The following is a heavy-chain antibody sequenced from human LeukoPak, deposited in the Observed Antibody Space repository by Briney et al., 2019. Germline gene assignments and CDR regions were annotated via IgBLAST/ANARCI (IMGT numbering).Heavy chain of an antibody. D-gene: IGHD5-24*01. J-gene: IGHJ4*02. Sequence: GGSLRLSCAASGFTFSSYEMNWVRQAPGKGLEWVSYISSSGSTIYYADSVKGRFTISRDNSKNTLYLQMNSLRAEDTAVYYCARNVVEDGYNLDYWGQGTLVTVSS. CDR2: ISSSGSTI. CDR1: GFTFSSYE. CDR3: ARNVVEDGYNLDY. V-gene: IGHV3-48*03.